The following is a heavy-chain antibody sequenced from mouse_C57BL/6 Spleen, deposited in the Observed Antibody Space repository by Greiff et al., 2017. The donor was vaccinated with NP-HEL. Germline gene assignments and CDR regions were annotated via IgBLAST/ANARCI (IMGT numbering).Heavy chain of an antibody. Sequence: QVQLQQSGPGLVQPSQSLSITCTVSGFSLTSYGVHWVRQSPGKGLEWLGVILSGGSTDYNAAFISRLGICKDNSKSKVFIKMKSLQADNTAIYNCARKGSNYDAMDYWGQGTSVTVSS. CDR1: GFSLTSYG. J-gene: IGHJ4*01. CDR2: ILSGGST. CDR3: ARKGSNYDAMDY. D-gene: IGHD2-5*01. V-gene: IGHV2-2*01.